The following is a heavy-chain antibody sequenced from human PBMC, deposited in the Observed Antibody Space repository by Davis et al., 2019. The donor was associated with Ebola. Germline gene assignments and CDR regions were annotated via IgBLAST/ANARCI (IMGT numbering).Heavy chain of an antibody. CDR1: GFTVSSNY. CDR3: ARGSRRGYSYGFV. Sequence: GESLKISCAASGFTVSSNYMSWIRQAPGKGLEWLSYIGVNIIYTNYADSVKGRFTISRDNAKNLLYLQMSSLRAEDTAMYYCARGSRRGYSYGFVWGQGALVTVSS. J-gene: IGHJ4*02. V-gene: IGHV3-11*06. CDR2: IGVNIIYT. D-gene: IGHD5-18*01.